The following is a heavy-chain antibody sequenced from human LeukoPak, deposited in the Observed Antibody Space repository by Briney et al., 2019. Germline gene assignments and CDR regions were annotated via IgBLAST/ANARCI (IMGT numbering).Heavy chain of an antibody. Sequence: GGSLRLSCAASGCTFSSYAMSWVRQAAGKGLEWVSAISGSGGSTYYADSVKGRFTISRDNSKNTLYLQMNSLRAEDTAVYYCAKGKTRGYCSSTSCPFDPWGQGTLVTVSS. V-gene: IGHV3-23*01. CDR3: AKGKTRGYCSSTSCPFDP. J-gene: IGHJ5*02. CDR1: GCTFSSYA. CDR2: ISGSGGST. D-gene: IGHD2-2*01.